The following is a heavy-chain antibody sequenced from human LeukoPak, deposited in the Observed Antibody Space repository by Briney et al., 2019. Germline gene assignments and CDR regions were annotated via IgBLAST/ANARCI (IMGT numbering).Heavy chain of an antibody. D-gene: IGHD3-10*01. CDR2: ISAYNGNT. J-gene: IGHJ5*02. CDR3: ARRLGYGSGSENWFDP. Sequence: GASVKVSCKASGYTCTSYGISWVRQAPGQGLEWMGWISAYNGNTNYAQKLQGRVTMTTDTSTSTAYMELRSLRSDDTAVYYCARRLGYGSGSENWFDPWGQGTLVTVSS. CDR1: GYTCTSYG. V-gene: IGHV1-18*01.